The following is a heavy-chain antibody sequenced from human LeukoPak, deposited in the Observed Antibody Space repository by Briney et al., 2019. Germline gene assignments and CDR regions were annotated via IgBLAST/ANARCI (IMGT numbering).Heavy chain of an antibody. Sequence: SETLSLTCAVYGGSFSGNYWTWIRQPPGKGLEWIGEINHSGSTNYNTSLKSRVTISIDTSKNRFSLNLISVTAADTAVYYYARAPAATGTIDYWGQGTLVTVSS. CDR3: ARAPAATGTIDY. J-gene: IGHJ4*02. CDR2: INHSGST. V-gene: IGHV4-34*01. D-gene: IGHD6-13*01. CDR1: GGSFSGNY.